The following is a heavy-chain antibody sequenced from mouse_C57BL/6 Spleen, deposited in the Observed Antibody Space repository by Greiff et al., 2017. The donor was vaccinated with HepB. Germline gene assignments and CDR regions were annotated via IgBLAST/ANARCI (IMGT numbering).Heavy chain of an antibody. CDR1: GFTFSSYA. J-gene: IGHJ3*01. CDR3: ARDDWDVGAY. V-gene: IGHV5-4*01. CDR2: ISDGGSYT. D-gene: IGHD4-1*01. Sequence: EVKVVESGGGLVKPGGSLKLSCAASGFTFSSYAMSWVRQTPEKRLEWVATISDGGSYTYYPDNVKGRFTISRDNAKNNLYLQMSHLKSEDTAMYYCARDDWDVGAYWGQGTLVTVSA.